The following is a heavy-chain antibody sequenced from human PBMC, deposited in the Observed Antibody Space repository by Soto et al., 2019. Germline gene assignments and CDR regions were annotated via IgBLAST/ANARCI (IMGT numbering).Heavy chain of an antibody. D-gene: IGHD3-9*01. Sequence: ETLSLTCTVSGGSITGHYWSWIRQSPGKGLEWIGYSHYSGNTNYTPPLKSRVTMSVDTSKNQFSLKLSSVTATDTAVYYCAKYDLLTGTHDAFDIWGQGTMVTVSS. CDR3: AKYDLLTGTHDAFDI. CDR2: SHYSGNT. V-gene: IGHV4-59*08. CDR1: GGSITGHY. J-gene: IGHJ3*02.